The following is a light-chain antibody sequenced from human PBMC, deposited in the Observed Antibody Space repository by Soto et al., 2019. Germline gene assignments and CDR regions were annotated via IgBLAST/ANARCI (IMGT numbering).Light chain of an antibody. J-gene: IGKJ1*01. CDR3: QQYADSRWT. Sequence: EIVLTQSPGTLSLSPGERATLSCRASQSVASAYLAWYQQKPGQAPRLLIYGSSSRATGVPDRFSGSGSGTDFTITISRLEAEDFALYFCQQYADSRWTFGQGTKV. CDR1: QSVASAY. CDR2: GSS. V-gene: IGKV3-20*01.